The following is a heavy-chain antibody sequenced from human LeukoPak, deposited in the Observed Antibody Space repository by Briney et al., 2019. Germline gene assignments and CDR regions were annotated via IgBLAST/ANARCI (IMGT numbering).Heavy chain of an antibody. Sequence: AASVKVSCKASGYTFTSYGISWVRQAPGQGLEWMGWISAYNGNTNYAQKLQGRVTMTTDTSTSTAYMELRSLRSDDTAVYYCARDPMVVAATEYNWFDPWGQGTLVTVSS. V-gene: IGHV1-18*01. J-gene: IGHJ5*02. CDR1: GYTFTSYG. D-gene: IGHD2-15*01. CDR2: ISAYNGNT. CDR3: ARDPMVVAATEYNWFDP.